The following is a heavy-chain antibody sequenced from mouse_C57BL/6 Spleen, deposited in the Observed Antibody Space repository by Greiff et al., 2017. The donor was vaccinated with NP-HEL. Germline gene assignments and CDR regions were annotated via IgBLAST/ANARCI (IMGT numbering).Heavy chain of an antibody. CDR2: ISDGGSYT. D-gene: IGHD1-1*01. Sequence: EVKLVESGGGLVKPGGSLKLSCAASGFTFSSYAMSWVRQTPEKRLEWVATISDGGSYTYYPDNVKGRFTISRDNAKNNLYLQMSHLKSEDTAMYYCARKAGSSYNYFDYWGQGTTLTVSS. CDR1: GFTFSSYA. V-gene: IGHV5-4*03. CDR3: ARKAGSSYNYFDY. J-gene: IGHJ2*01.